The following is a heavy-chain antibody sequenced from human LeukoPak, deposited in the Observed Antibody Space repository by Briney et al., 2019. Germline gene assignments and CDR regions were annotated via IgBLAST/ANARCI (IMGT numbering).Heavy chain of an antibody. V-gene: IGHV3-30*18. CDR2: ISFDGSNT. Sequence: GRSLRLSCAAXGXXFRXYGXXXVXXXXXXXLEWVAVISFDGSNTYYEDSXXXRFTISRDNSKNXLNLQMNSLRAEDTAVYYCAKDGXMGLILTGYVYLDYWGQGTLVTVSS. CDR1: GXXFRXYG. D-gene: IGHD3-9*01. CDR3: AKDGXMGLILTGYVYLDY. J-gene: IGHJ4*02.